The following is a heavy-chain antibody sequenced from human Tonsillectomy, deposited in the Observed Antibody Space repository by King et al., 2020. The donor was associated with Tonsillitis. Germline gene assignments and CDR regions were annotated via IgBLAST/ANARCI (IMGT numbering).Heavy chain of an antibody. CDR3: ARDAFTMVRGAIKPSY. Sequence: VQLVESGGGVVQPGRSLRLSCAASGFTFSSYGMHWVRQAPGKGLEWVALIGYDGSNKYYVDSVKGRFTISRADSKNALYLQMNSLRAEDTAVYYGARDAFTMVRGAIKPSYWGQGTLVTVSS. J-gene: IGHJ4*02. CDR1: GFTFSSYG. V-gene: IGHV3-33*01. D-gene: IGHD3-10*01. CDR2: IGYDGSNK.